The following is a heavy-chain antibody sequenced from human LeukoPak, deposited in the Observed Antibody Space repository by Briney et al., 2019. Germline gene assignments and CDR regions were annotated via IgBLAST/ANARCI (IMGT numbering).Heavy chain of an antibody. CDR3: ARDYGGSSPFDY. CDR2: IEKDGSNK. J-gene: IGHJ4*02. Sequence: GGSLRLSCAASGFTFKTYGMHWVRQAPGKGLDWVAFIEKDGSNKYYADSVKGRFTISRDNAKNSLYLHMNSLRAEDTAVYYCARDYGGSSPFDYWGQGTLVTVSS. CDR1: GFTFKTYG. D-gene: IGHD4-23*01. V-gene: IGHV3-33*01.